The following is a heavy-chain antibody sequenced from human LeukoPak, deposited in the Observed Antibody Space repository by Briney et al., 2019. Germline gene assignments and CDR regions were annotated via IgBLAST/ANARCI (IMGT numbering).Heavy chain of an antibody. V-gene: IGHV4-34*01. Sequence: SETLSLTCAVYGGSFSGYYWSWIRQPPGKGLEWIGEINHSGSTNYNPSLKSRVTISVDTPKNQFSLKLSSVTAADTAVYYCARGSIAAAGNYGYWGQGTLVTVFS. J-gene: IGHJ4*02. CDR2: INHSGST. D-gene: IGHD6-13*01. CDR3: ARGSIAAAGNYGY. CDR1: GGSFSGYY.